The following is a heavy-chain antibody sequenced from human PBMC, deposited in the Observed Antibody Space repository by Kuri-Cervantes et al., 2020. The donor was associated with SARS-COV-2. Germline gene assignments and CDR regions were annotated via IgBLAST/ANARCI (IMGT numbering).Heavy chain of an antibody. CDR3: ARGGRTRNSYYFDY. CDR1: GASISSNTYY. J-gene: IGHJ4*02. CDR2: VSYTGNT. Sequence: ESLKISCSVSGASISSNTYYWGWIRQPPGKGLEWIGSVSYTGNTYPNPSLKSRVTISVDTSKNQFSLKLSSVTAADTAVYYCARGGRTRNSYYFDYWGQGTLVTVSS. D-gene: IGHD3-16*01. V-gene: IGHV4-39*01.